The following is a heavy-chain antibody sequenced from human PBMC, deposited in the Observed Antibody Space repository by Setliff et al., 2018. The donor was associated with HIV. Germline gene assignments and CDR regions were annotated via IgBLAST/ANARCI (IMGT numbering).Heavy chain of an antibody. CDR1: GGSISTYY. J-gene: IGHJ5*02. CDR2: IYYTGRT. Sequence: SETLSLTCTVSGGSISTYYWSWIRQAPGRGLEWIGYIYYTGRTNYNPSLKSRVTMSLDSSKKQFSLKLSSVTAADTAVYFCARDVGGFTVFAVPRGGFDPWGQGTLVTV. V-gene: IGHV4-59*01. CDR3: ARDVGGFTVFAVPRGGFDP. D-gene: IGHD3-3*01.